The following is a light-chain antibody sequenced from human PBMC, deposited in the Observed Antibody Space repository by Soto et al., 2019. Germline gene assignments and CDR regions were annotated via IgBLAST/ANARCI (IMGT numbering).Light chain of an antibody. Sequence: QSALTQPASVSGSPGQSITISCTGTSSDVGSYNLVSWNQQHPGKAPKLMIYEGSKRPSGVSNRFSGSKSGNTASLTISGLQAEDEADYYCCSYAGRYTYVFGTGTKATVL. CDR3: CSYAGRYTYV. V-gene: IGLV2-23*01. J-gene: IGLJ1*01. CDR1: SSDVGSYNL. CDR2: EGS.